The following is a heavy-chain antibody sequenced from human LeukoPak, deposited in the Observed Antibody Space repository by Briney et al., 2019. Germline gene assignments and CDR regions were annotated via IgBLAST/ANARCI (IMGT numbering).Heavy chain of an antibody. CDR2: IIPIFGTA. J-gene: IGHJ4*02. V-gene: IGHV1-69*13. Sequence: ASVKVSCKASGGTFSSYAISWVRQAPGQGLEWMGGIIPIFGTANYAQKFQGRVTITADESTSTAYMELSSLRSEDTAVYYCARGNLHDPTTYYFDHWGQGTLVTVSS. CDR1: GGTFSSYA. CDR3: ARGNLHDPTTYYFDH. D-gene: IGHD2/OR15-2a*01.